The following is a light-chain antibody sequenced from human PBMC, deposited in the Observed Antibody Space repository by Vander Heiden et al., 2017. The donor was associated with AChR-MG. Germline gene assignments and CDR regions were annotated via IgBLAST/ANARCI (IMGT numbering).Light chain of an antibody. J-gene: IGKJ3*01. CDR3: QQYIKCPPAT. CDR1: QSVSRN. V-gene: IGKV3-15*01. CDR2: GAS. Sequence: EIVMTQSLATLSVSPGERVTLSCRASQSVSRNLAWYQQKPGQAPRLLMYGASTRATGIPARFSGSGSGTEFSLTISSLQSEDFAIYYCQQYIKCPPATFGPGTKVDIK.